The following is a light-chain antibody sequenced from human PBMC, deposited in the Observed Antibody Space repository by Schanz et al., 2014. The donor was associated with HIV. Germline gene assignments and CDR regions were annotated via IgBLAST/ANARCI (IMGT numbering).Light chain of an antibody. V-gene: IGLV1-40*01. CDR1: RSNIGTGYD. CDR2: YSS. J-gene: IGLJ1*01. Sequence: QSVLTQPPSVSGAPGQRVTISCTGSRSNIGTGYDVHWFQHLPGTAPKLLIYYSSNRPSGVPDRFSGSKSGTSASLAITGLQADDEADYYCSSYTSSSPLGVFGTGTKLTVL. CDR3: SSYTSSSPLGV.